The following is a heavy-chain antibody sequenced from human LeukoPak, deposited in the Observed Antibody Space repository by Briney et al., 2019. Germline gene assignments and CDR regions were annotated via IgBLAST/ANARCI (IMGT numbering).Heavy chain of an antibody. V-gene: IGHV3-21*01. D-gene: IGHD5-18*01. J-gene: IGHJ4*02. CDR1: RFTFSSYS. CDR3: ARERSGYSYGFRDY. Sequence: GGSLRLSCAASRFTFSSYSMNWVRQAPGKGLEWVSSISSSSSYIYYADSVKGRFTISRDNAKNSLYLQMNSLRAEDTAVYYCARERSGYSYGFRDYWGQGTLVTVSS. CDR2: ISSSSSYI.